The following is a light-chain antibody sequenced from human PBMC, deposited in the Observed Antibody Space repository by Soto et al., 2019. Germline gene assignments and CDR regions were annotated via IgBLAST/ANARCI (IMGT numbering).Light chain of an antibody. CDR2: DVS. CDR1: SSDVGGYNY. J-gene: IGLJ1*01. V-gene: IGLV2-11*01. CDR3: CSYAVTYYV. Sequence: QSALTQPRSVSGSPGQSVTISCTGTSSDVGGYNYVSWYQQHPGKAPKLMIYDVSKQPSGVPDRFSGSKSGNTASLTISGLQAEDEADYYCCSYAVTYYVFGTGTKLTVL.